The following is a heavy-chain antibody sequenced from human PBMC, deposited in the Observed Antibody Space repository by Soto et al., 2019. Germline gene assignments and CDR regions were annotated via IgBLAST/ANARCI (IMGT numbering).Heavy chain of an antibody. CDR3: AREGKPLFRELGGWFDP. D-gene: IGHD1-7*01. J-gene: IGHJ5*02. Sequence: QVQLVQSGAEVKKAGASVKISCQAAGYPFTSHAIYLGRQDPGQRPEWMGWINPANGNTKYSPKSQGRVTITSDTSASTAYMELLTLTSEDTGLYACAREGKPLFRELGGWFDPWGQGTLLTVSS. CDR2: INPANGNT. V-gene: IGHV1-3*01. CDR1: GYPFTSHA.